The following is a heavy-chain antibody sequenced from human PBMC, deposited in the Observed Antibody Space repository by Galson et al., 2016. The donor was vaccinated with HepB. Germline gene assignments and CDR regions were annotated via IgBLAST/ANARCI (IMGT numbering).Heavy chain of an antibody. D-gene: IGHD3-3*01. CDR2: IRSKTDGGAT. Sequence: SLRLSCAASGFTFNEAWMNWVRQAPGKGLEWVGRIRSKTDGGATDYAGPVKGRFFISRDDSRNTVYLQMNSLGTEDTAVYYCTATPMEWLYSYAYLGGMDVWGQGTTVTVSS. CDR1: GFTFNEAW. V-gene: IGHV3-15*07. J-gene: IGHJ6*02. CDR3: TATPMEWLYSYAYLGGMDV.